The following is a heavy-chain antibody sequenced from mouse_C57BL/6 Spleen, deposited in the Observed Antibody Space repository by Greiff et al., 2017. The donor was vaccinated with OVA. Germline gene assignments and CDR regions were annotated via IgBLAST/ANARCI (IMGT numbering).Heavy chain of an antibody. CDR3: ARDRFFYYGSSLYAMDY. V-gene: IGHV1-18*01. CDR1: GYTFTDYN. D-gene: IGHD1-1*01. CDR2: INPNNGGT. Sequence: EVKLVESGPELVKPGASVKIPCKASGYTFTDYNMDWVKQSHGKSLEWIGDINPNNGGTIYNQKFKGKATLTVDKSSSTAYMELRSLTSEDTAVYYCARDRFFYYGSSLYAMDYWGQGTSVTVSS. J-gene: IGHJ4*01.